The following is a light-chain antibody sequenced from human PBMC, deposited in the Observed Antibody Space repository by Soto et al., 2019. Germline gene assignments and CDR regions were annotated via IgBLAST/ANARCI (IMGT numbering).Light chain of an antibody. CDR3: QQYYTTPWT. J-gene: IGKJ1*01. Sequence: IMVTPFPRTRSVSSGESPTLVRRASQNIYYNVAWYQQRPGQAPRLLIYRASTRATGVPARFSGSGSGTDFTLTISSLQAEDVAVYYCQQYYTTPWTFGQGTKVDIK. CDR2: RAS. V-gene: IGKV3-15*01. CDR1: QNIYYN.